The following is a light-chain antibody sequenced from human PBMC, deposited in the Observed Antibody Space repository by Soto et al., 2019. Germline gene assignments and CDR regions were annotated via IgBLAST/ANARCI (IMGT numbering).Light chain of an antibody. J-gene: IGKJ2*01. CDR2: DAS. CDR3: QQYNTYTYN. Sequence: DIQMTQSPSTLSASVGDRVTFTCRASQSINSRLAWYQQKPGKNPKILIHDASTLESKVPSRFSGSGSVTEFTLTITGLQPDDFATYYCQQYNTYTYNFGQGTKLEIK. V-gene: IGKV1-5*01. CDR1: QSINSR.